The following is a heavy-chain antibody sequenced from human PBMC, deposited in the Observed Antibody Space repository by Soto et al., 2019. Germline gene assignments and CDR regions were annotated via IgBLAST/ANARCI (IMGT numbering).Heavy chain of an antibody. V-gene: IGHV3-23*01. Sequence: GGSLRLACAASGFTFSSYAMSWVRQAPGKGLEWVSAISGSGGSTYYADSVKGRFTISRDNSKNTLYLQMNSLRAEDTAVYYCAHGRIQLCFDYWGQGTLVTVSS. CDR1: GFTFSSYA. CDR2: ISGSGGST. D-gene: IGHD5-18*01. J-gene: IGHJ4*02. CDR3: AHGRIQLCFDY.